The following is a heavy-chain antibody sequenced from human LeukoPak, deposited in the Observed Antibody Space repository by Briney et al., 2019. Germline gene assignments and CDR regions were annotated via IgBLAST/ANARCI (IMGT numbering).Heavy chain of an antibody. J-gene: IGHJ4*02. CDR1: GFTFSSYW. Sequence: GGSLRLSCAASGFTFSSYWMSWVRQAPGKGLEWVANIKQDGSEKYYVDSVKGRFTISRDNAKNSLYLQMNSLRAEDTAVYYCARGWLHLPHYFDYWGQGTLVTVSS. V-gene: IGHV3-7*01. CDR2: IKQDGSEK. D-gene: IGHD5-24*01. CDR3: ARGWLHLPHYFDY.